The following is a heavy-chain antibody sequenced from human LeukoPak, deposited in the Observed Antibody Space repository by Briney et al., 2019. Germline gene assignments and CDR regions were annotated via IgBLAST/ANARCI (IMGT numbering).Heavy chain of an antibody. Sequence: GGSLRLSCTTSGFTFDDYALNWLRQAPGKGLEGVGFIRSKTYDRITEYAASVKGRFTISRDDSKIIAYLQMISLRAEDTAVYYCTRGSPEHYYYYMDVWGKGTTVTVSS. CDR2: IRSKTYDRIT. J-gene: IGHJ6*03. V-gene: IGHV3-49*03. CDR1: GFTFDDYA. CDR3: TRGSPEHYYYYMDV. D-gene: IGHD1-26*01.